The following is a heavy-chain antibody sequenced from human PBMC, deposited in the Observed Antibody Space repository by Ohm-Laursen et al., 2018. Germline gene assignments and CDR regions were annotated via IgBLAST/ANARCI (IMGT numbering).Heavy chain of an antibody. J-gene: IGHJ4*02. Sequence: LRLSCTASGFTFSSYEMNWVRQPPGKGLEWIGSIYHSGSTYYNPSLKSRVTISVDTSKNQFSLKLSSVTAADTAVYYCARVPVYGDPRFDYWGQGTLVTVSS. CDR3: ARVPVYGDPRFDY. CDR1: GFTFSSYE. CDR2: IYHSGST. V-gene: IGHV4-38-2*02. D-gene: IGHD4-17*01.